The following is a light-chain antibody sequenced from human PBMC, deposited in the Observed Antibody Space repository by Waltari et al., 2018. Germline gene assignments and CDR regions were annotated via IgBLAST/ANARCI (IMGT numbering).Light chain of an antibody. CDR2: SAS. CDR1: QRISTY. CDR3: QQSYSTPYT. V-gene: IGKV1-39*01. J-gene: IGKJ2*01. Sequence: DIQMTPSPSSLSASVGDRVTITLLASQRISTYLNWYQQQPGKAPKLLNYSASSLQSGISLTFSGSGSGTYFTLTISSLQPEDVATYYCQQSYSTPYTFGRGTKLEI.